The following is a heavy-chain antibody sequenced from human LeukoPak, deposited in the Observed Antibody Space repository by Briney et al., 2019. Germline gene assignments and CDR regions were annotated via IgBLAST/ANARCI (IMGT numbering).Heavy chain of an antibody. CDR1: GFTFSSYA. CDR3: AKVPTYYYGSGSYYNFFDY. D-gene: IGHD3-10*01. Sequence: GGSLRLSCAASGFTFSSYAMSWVRQAPGKGLEWVSAISGSGGSTYYADSVKGRFTISRDNSKNTLYLQMNSLRAEDTAVYYCAKVPTYYYGSGSYYNFFDYWGQGTLVTVSS. J-gene: IGHJ4*02. CDR2: ISGSGGST. V-gene: IGHV3-23*01.